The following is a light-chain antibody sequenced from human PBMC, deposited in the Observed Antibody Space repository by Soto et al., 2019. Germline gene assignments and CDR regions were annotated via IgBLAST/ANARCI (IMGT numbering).Light chain of an antibody. CDR2: AVS. CDR3: CSYAGSSTYV. CDR1: SSDGGSSNL. J-gene: IGLJ1*01. V-gene: IGLV2-23*02. Sequence: QSVLTQPASVSGSPGQSITISCTGTSSDGGSSNLVSWYQQQPGKAPTLMIYAVSKRPSGVSNRFSGSKSGNTASLTISGLQAEDEADYYCCSYAGSSTYVFGTGTKVTVL.